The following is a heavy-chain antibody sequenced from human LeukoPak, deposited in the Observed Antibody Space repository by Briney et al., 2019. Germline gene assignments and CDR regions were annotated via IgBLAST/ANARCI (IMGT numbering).Heavy chain of an antibody. CDR2: ISAYNGNT. CDR1: GYTFTSYG. J-gene: IGHJ3*02. V-gene: IGHV1-18*01. CDR3: ARARAVAGSKRNDAFDI. Sequence: ASVKVSCKASGYTFTSYGISWVRQAPGQGLEWMGWISAYNGNTNYAQKLQGRVTMTTDTSTSTAYMELRSLRSDDTAVYYCARARAVAGSKRNDAFDIWGQGTMVTVSS. D-gene: IGHD6-19*01.